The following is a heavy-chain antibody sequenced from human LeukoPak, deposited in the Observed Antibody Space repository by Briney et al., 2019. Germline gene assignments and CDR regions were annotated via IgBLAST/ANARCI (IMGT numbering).Heavy chain of an antibody. CDR3: ARGPEGRWGYGDPAFDI. CDR2: ISYDGSNK. D-gene: IGHD4-17*01. J-gene: IGHJ3*02. Sequence: GGSLRLSCAASGFTFSSYAMHWVRQAPGKGLEWVAVISYDGSNKYYADSVKGRFTISRDNSKNTLYLQMNSLRAEDTAAYYCARGPEGRWGYGDPAFDIWGQGTMVTVSS. CDR1: GFTFSSYA. V-gene: IGHV3-30*14.